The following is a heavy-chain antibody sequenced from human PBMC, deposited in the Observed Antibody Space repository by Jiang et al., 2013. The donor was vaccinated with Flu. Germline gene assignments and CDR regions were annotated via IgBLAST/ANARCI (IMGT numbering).Heavy chain of an antibody. V-gene: IGHV1-46*03. CDR1: GYTFTSYY. D-gene: IGHD2-15*01. Sequence: GYTFTSYYMHWVRQAPGQGLEWMGIINPSGGSTSYAQKFQGRVTMTRDTSTSTVYMELSSLRSEDTAVYYCAREDGVVAARIFYWGQGTLVTVSS. CDR3: AREDGVVAARIFY. CDR2: INPSGGST. J-gene: IGHJ4*02.